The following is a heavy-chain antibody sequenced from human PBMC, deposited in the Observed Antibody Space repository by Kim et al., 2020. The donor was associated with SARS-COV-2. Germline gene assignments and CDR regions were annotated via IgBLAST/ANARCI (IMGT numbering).Heavy chain of an antibody. V-gene: IGHV4-39*02. Sequence: SETLSLTCTVSGESISSGFSYWGWLRQPPGKGLEWIGSIHYLGYTFYNPSLKSRATTSMDTSKNHFSLRLTSLTAADTAMYYCTRAPHCVGVDCLNYFD. J-gene: IGHJ4*01. CDR2: IHYLGYT. CDR1: GESISSGFSY. CDR3: TRAPHCVGVDCLNYFD. D-gene: IGHD2-21*02.